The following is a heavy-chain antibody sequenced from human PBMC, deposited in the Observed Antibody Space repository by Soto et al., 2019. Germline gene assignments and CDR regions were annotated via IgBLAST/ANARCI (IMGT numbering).Heavy chain of an antibody. J-gene: IGHJ6*02. CDR3: ARDRPTSSIRARDYYYAMDV. CDR1: GYSFTSYA. Sequence: VSVKVSCKASGYSFTSYAIHWVRQAPGQKLERMGWINAGNGNTKIPQKLQGRVTITRDTSASTAYMELSSLRSEDTAVYYCARDRPTSSIRARDYYYAMDVWGQGTTVTVSS. D-gene: IGHD6-6*01. V-gene: IGHV1-3*01. CDR2: INAGNGNT.